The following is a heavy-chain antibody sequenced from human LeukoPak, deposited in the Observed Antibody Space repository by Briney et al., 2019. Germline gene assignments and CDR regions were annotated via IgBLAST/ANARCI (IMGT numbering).Heavy chain of an antibody. J-gene: IGHJ4*02. CDR1: GFTFSSYG. D-gene: IGHD5-24*01. Sequence: GGSLRLSCAASGFTFSSYGFHWVRQAPGKGLEWVAVIWSDGSYQYYADSVKGRFTISRDDSKNTLYLQMNSLRAEDTAVYYCARDFSLQLFDYWGQGTLVTVFS. CDR2: IWSDGSYQ. CDR3: ARDFSLQLFDY. V-gene: IGHV3-33*01.